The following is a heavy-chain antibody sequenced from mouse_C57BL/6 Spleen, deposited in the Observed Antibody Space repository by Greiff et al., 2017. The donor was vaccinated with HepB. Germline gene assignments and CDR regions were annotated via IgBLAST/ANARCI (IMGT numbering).Heavy chain of an antibody. J-gene: IGHJ2*01. CDR1: GYTFTSYW. V-gene: IGHV1-64*01. D-gene: IGHD1-1*01. CDR2: IHPNSGST. CDR3: ATQPDYYYFDD. Sequence: QVQLQQPGAELVKPGASVKLSCKASGYTFTSYWMHWVKQRPGQGLEWIGMIHPNSGSTNYNEKFKSKATLTVDKSSSTAYQQLSSMTSEDSAVDYCATQPDYYYFDDWGQGTTLTVSS.